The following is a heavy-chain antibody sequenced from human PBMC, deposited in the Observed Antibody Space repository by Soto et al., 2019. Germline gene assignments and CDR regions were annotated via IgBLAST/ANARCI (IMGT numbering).Heavy chain of an antibody. Sequence: EVHLVESGGALVKPGGSLRLSCAASSFSFSHAWLTWVRQAPGKGLEWVGRIKSQTDDGTTAYAASVTGRFSISRDDSKKMMYLQMNGLKSEDTGVYYCTADAFAGRPRGNHYYAMDVWGQGTGFTVSS. CDR2: IKSQTDDGTT. CDR1: SFSFSHAW. CDR3: TADAFAGRPRGNHYYAMDV. D-gene: IGHD6-6*01. J-gene: IGHJ6*02. V-gene: IGHV3-15*02.